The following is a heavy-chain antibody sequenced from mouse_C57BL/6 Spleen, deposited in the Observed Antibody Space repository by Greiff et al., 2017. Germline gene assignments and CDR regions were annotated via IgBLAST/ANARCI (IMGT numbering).Heavy chain of an antibody. J-gene: IGHJ2*01. D-gene: IGHD1-1*01. Sequence: VQLQQSGPVLVKPGASVKMSCKASGYTFTDYYMNWVKQSHGKSLEWIGVINPYNGGTSYNQKFKGKATLTVDKSSSTAYMELNSLTSEDSAVYYCARSTTVVARDYWGQGTTLTVSS. V-gene: IGHV1-19*01. CDR1: GYTFTDYY. CDR3: ARSTTVVARDY. CDR2: INPYNGGT.